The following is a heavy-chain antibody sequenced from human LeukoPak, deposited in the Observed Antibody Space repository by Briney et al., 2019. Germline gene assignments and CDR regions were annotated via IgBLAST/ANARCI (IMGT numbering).Heavy chain of an antibody. J-gene: IGHJ4*02. Sequence: GSVQDSSMDSLYSFTGYYVHWVPQDLGQRVECMCRVNPDSGGTNYAQKFQGRVTMTRATSISTAYMELSRLRSDDTAVYYCARDLPIEYQYCSSTSCLYDYWGQGTLITVSS. CDR2: VNPDSGGT. CDR1: LYSFTGYY. V-gene: IGHV1-2*06. CDR3: ARDLPIEYQYCSSTSCLYDY. D-gene: IGHD2-2*01.